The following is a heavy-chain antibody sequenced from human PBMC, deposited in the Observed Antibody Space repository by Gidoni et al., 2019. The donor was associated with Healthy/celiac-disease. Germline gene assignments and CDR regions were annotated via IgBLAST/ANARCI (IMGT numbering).Heavy chain of an antibody. Sequence: EVQMVESGGGVVRPGGALRLSFSASRFPFYDYGMSWFRQAPGKGLEWVSGINWNGGSTGYADSVKGRFTISRDNAKNSLYLQMNSLRAEDTALYYCARKIIAAAGLDMWGQGTLVTVSS. V-gene: IGHV3-20*03. CDR3: ARKIIAAAGLDM. CDR2: INWNGGST. CDR1: RFPFYDYG. J-gene: IGHJ4*02. D-gene: IGHD6-13*01.